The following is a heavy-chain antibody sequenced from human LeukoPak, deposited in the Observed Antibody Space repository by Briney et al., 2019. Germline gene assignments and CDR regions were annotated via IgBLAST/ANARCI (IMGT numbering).Heavy chain of an antibody. D-gene: IGHD3-10*01. V-gene: IGHV4-61*02. CDR2: IYTSGST. Sequence: SETLSLTCTASGGSISSGSYYWSWIRQPAGTGLEWIGRIYTSGSTNYNPSLKSRVTISVDTSKNQFSLKLSSVTAADTAVYYCARDREGSGSYYLDYWGQGTLVTVSS. CDR3: ARDREGSGSYYLDY. J-gene: IGHJ4*02. CDR1: GGSISSGSYY.